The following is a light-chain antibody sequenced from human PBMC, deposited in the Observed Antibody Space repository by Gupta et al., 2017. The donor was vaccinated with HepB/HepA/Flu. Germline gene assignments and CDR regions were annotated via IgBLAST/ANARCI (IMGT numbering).Light chain of an antibody. CDR3: QQRSNWPPLT. CDR2: DAS. CDR1: QSVSSY. V-gene: IGKV3-11*01. Sequence: EIVLTQSTATLSLSPGERATLSCRAGQSVSSYLAWYQQKTGQAPRLLIYDASNRATGIPARFSGSGSGTDFTLTISSLEPEDFAVYYCQQRSNWPPLTFGPGTKVDIK. J-gene: IGKJ3*01.